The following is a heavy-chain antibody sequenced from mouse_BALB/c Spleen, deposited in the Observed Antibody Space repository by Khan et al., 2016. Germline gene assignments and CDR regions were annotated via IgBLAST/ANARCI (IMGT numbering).Heavy chain of an antibody. CDR2: IWPGGST. CDR1: GFSLTNSG. J-gene: IGHJ3*01. Sequence: QVQLKESGPGLVAPSQSLSITCTVSGFSLTNSGVHWIRQPPGKGLEWLGVIWPGGSTDYNSALMSSLSIPQANSQNQVFLKLISLQTDDTAMYDSARDDQDYDAWFASWGQGTLVIVSA. CDR3: ARDDQDYDAWFAS. V-gene: IGHV2-9*02. D-gene: IGHD2-4*01.